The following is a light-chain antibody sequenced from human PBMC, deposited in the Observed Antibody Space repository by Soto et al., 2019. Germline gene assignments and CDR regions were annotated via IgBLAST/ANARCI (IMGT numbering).Light chain of an antibody. CDR1: QSVSNNY. V-gene: IGKV3-20*01. CDR2: DAS. J-gene: IGKJ1*01. CDR3: QQYGSSGT. Sequence: EIVLTQSPGTLSLSPGERATLYCRASQSVSNNYLAWYQQKPGQAPRLLIHDASTRATGIPARFSGSGSGTDFTLTISSLEPEDFAVYYCQQYGSSGTFGQGTKVDIK.